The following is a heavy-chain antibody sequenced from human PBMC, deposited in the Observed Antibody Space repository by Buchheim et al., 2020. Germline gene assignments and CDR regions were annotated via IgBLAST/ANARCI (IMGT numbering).Heavy chain of an antibody. CDR3: ARDRDGVVIIWGFDY. CDR1: GFTFSNFA. Sequence: QVQLVESGGGVVQPGRSLRLSCAASGFTFSNFAMHWVRQAPGKGLEWVAVISYDGNNKYYADSVKGRFTISRDNSKNTLYPQVSSLRAEDTAVYYCARDRDGVVIIWGFDYWSQGTL. V-gene: IGHV3-30-3*01. J-gene: IGHJ4*02. CDR2: ISYDGNNK. D-gene: IGHD3-3*01.